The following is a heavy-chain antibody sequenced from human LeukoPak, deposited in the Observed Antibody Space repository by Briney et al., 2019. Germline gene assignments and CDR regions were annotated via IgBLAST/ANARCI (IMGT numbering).Heavy chain of an antibody. J-gene: IGHJ6*03. V-gene: IGHV4-39*07. CDR3: ARDSYYYMDV. CDR2: IYYSGST. Sequence: SETLSLTCTVSGGSISSSSYYWGWIRQPPGKGLEWIGSIYYSGSTYYNPSLKSRVTISVDTSKNQFSLKLSSVTAADTAVYYCARDSYYYMDVWGKGTTVTVSS. CDR1: GGSISSSSYY.